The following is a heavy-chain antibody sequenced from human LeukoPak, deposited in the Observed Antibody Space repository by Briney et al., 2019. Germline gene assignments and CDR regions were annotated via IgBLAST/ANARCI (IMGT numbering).Heavy chain of an antibody. CDR3: ARDHWGIVENGYDYFYYDMDV. CDR2: VITIYGTP. D-gene: IGHD7-27*01. CDR1: GGSFSTSG. V-gene: IGHV1-69*05. J-gene: IGHJ6*02. Sequence: PSVNLTCTASGGSFSTSGFSWVRQAPGQGLEWMGGVITIYGTPSYAQKLQGRVTITTDESTSTAYMELSSLRSEDTAVYYCARDHWGIVENGYDYFYYDMDVWGQGTTVTVSS.